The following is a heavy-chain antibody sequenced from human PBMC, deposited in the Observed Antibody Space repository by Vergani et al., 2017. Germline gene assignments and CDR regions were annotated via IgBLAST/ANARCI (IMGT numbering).Heavy chain of an antibody. D-gene: IGHD2-2*01. CDR3: ARDSTELGYCSSTSCYHAVDY. CDR1: GYTFTGYY. V-gene: IGHV1-2*02. CDR2: SNPNSGGT. Sequence: QVQLVQSGAEVKKPGASVKVSCKASGYTFTGYYMHWVRQAPGQGIEWRGWSNPNSGGTNYAQKFQGRVTMTRDTSISTAYMELSRLRSDDTAVYYCARDSTELGYCSSTSCYHAVDYWGQGTLVTVSS. J-gene: IGHJ4*02.